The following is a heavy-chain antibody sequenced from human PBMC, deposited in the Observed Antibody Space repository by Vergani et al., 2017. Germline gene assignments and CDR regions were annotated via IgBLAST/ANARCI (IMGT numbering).Heavy chain of an antibody. J-gene: IGHJ5*02. CDR3: AREKPLGIAVADINWFDP. CDR1: GGTFSSYA. Sequence: QVQLVQSGAEVKKPGSSVKVSCKAFGGTFSSYAISWVRQAPGQGLEWMGGIIPIFGIANYAQKFQGRVTITADKSTSTAYMELSSLRSEDTAVYYCAREKPLGIAVADINWFDPWGQGTLVTVSS. CDR2: IIPIFGIA. D-gene: IGHD6-19*01. V-gene: IGHV1-69*14.